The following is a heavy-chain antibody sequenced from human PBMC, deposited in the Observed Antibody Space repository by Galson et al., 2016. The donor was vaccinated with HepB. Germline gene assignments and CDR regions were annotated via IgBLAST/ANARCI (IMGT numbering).Heavy chain of an antibody. D-gene: IGHD6-19*01. V-gene: IGHV4-59*11. CDR3: ARAAVEENWYFDL. J-gene: IGHJ2*01. CDR2: IFSSGNT. CDR1: GDSINTHY. Sequence: SETLSLTCSVSGDSINTHYWSWIRQPPGKGLEWIGYIFSSGNTNYNNTNNNPSLNSRVSMSVDTSKKQVSLKLTSVTAADTAVYYCARAAVEENWYFDLWGRGTLVTVSA.